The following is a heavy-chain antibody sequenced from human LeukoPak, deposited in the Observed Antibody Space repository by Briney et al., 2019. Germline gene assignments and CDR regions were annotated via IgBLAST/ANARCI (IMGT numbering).Heavy chain of an antibody. J-gene: IGHJ6*03. CDR3: ARDCSGGDCYFYYYYYMDV. CDR2: ISAYNGNT. Sequence: GASVKVSRKASGYTFTSYGISWVRQAPGQGLEWMGWISAYNGNTNYAQKLQSRVTMTTDTSTSTAYMELRSLRSDDTAVYYCARDCSGGDCYFYYYYYMDVWGKGTTVTVSS. CDR1: GYTFTSYG. D-gene: IGHD2-21*02. V-gene: IGHV1-18*01.